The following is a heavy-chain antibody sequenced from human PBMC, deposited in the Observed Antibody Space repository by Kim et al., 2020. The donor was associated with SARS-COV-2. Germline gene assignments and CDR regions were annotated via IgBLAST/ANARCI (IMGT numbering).Heavy chain of an antibody. CDR3: AKQGMVIIWTYYFDY. J-gene: IGHJ4*02. D-gene: IGHD3-3*01. V-gene: IGHV3-23*01. Sequence: ESVKGRFTISRDNSKNTLYLQVNSLRAEDTAVYYCAKQGMVIIWTYYFDYWGQGTLVTVSS.